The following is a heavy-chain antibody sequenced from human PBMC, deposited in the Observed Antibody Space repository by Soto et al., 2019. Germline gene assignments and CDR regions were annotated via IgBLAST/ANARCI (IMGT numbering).Heavy chain of an antibody. CDR2: INDRGSI. J-gene: IGHJ2*01. CDR1: GGSFSGYY. D-gene: IGHD3-9*01. CDR3: ARESHDILTGPPWVWYFDL. Sequence: QVQLQQWGAGPLRTLETLSLTCGVSGGSFSGYYWAWIRQSPGKGLEWIGEINDRGSINYNPSLKSRVSISVDTSTNHYSLNLRSVTAADTAVYYCARESHDILTGPPWVWYFDLWGRGTLVTVSS. V-gene: IGHV4-34*01.